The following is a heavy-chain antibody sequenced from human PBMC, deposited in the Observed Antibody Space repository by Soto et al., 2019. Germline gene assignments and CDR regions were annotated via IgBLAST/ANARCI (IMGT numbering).Heavy chain of an antibody. Sequence: SGESLKISCKGSGYRFTTYWIGWVRQMPGKGLEWMGIIYPGNSDTRYSPSFQGQVTISADKSINTAYLQWSSLKASDTAMYYCARRHDYGLDIWGPGTMVTVSS. D-gene: IGHD4-17*01. CDR3: ARRHDYGLDI. CDR1: GYRFTTYW. V-gene: IGHV5-51*01. J-gene: IGHJ3*02. CDR2: IYPGNSDT.